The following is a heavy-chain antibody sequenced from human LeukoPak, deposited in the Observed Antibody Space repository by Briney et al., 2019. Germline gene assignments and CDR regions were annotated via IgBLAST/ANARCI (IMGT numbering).Heavy chain of an antibody. CDR1: GQIITDYW. CDR3: ARHYSDHLDY. J-gene: IGHJ4*02. D-gene: IGHD4-17*01. V-gene: IGHV5-51*01. CDR2: IYPGDSDT. Sequence: GESLKISFKGSGQIITDYWIGWVRQMPGKGLEWLGIIYPGDSDTRYSPSFQGQVTISADKSISTTYLHWSSLRASDTAMYYYARHYSDHLDYWGQGTLVTVSS.